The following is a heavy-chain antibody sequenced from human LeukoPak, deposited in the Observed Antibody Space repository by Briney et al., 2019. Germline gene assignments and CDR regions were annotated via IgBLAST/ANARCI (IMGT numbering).Heavy chain of an antibody. D-gene: IGHD1-26*01. V-gene: IGHV3-30*04. Sequence: PGGSLRLSCAASGFTFSSYAMHWVRQAPGKGLEWVAVISYDGSNKYYADSVKGRFTISRDNSKNTLYLQMNSLRAEDTAVYYCAKDLVPYGSYYGLDYWGQGTLVTVSS. CDR2: ISYDGSNK. J-gene: IGHJ4*02. CDR3: AKDLVPYGSYYGLDY. CDR1: GFTFSSYA.